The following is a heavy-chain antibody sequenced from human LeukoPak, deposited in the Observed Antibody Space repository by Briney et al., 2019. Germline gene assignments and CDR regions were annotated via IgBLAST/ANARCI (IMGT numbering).Heavy chain of an antibody. CDR3: ARESYNSGSYYNDY. J-gene: IGHJ4*02. V-gene: IGHV1-8*03. Sequence: GASVKVSCKASGYTFTSYDINWVRQATGQGLEWMGWMSPNSGNTGYAQKFQGRVTITRNTSISTAYMELRSLRSDDTALYYCARESYNSGSYYNDYWGQGTLVTVSS. D-gene: IGHD3-10*01. CDR1: GYTFTSYD. CDR2: MSPNSGNT.